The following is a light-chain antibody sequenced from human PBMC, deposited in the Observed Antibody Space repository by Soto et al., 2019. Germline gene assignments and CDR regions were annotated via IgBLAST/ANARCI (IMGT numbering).Light chain of an antibody. CDR3: QQYNTYPLS. CDR2: KAS. Sequence: DIQMTQSPSTLSASVGDRVTITCRASQSISTWLAWYQQKPGKAPKLLIYKASNLEGGVPSRFIGSGSGTEFTITINSLQPDDFATYYCQQYNTYPLSFGGGTTVEIK. CDR1: QSISTW. J-gene: IGKJ4*01. V-gene: IGKV1-5*03.